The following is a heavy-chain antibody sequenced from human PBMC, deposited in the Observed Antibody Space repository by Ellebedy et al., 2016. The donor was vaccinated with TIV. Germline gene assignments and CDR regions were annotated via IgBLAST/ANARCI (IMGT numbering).Heavy chain of an antibody. CDR3: AKEHMVRGVIITTYFDY. D-gene: IGHD3-10*01. J-gene: IGHJ4*02. CDR2: IIPIFGTA. CDR1: GGTFSSYA. Sequence: SVKVSXKASGGTFSSYAISWVRQAPGQGLEWMGGIIPIFGTANYAQKFQGRVTITADESTSTAYMELSSLRSEDTALYYCAKEHMVRGVIITTYFDYWGQGTLVTVSS. V-gene: IGHV1-69*13.